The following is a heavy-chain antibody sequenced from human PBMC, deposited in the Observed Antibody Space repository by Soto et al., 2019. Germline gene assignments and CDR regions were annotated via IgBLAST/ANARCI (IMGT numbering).Heavy chain of an antibody. CDR2: VSTGGSSI. D-gene: IGHD1-26*01. CDR1: VFTLINYE. V-gene: IGHV3-48*03. CDR3: ARERGGLSGADV. J-gene: IGHJ6*02. Sequence: PGGSLRLSCAGSVFTLINYEMNWVRQAPGKGLEWVSYVSTGGSSIYYADSVKGRFTIARDNGKNSVYLQMSSLRAEDTATYYCARERGGLSGADVWGQGTTVTVSS.